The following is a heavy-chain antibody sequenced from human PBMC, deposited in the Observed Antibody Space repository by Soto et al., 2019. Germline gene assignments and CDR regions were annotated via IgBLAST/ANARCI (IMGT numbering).Heavy chain of an antibody. J-gene: IGHJ3*02. CDR1: GASVSSGSYY. CDR3: ARVERGTATTVVDAFDI. V-gene: IGHV4-34*01. D-gene: IGHD1-1*01. Sequence: QVQLQQWGAGLLKPSETLSLTCAVYGASVSSGSYYWSWIRQPPGKGLEWIGEMSHSGGTHFNPSLKSRVTISVDASKNQFSLKMSSVTAADTALSYCARVERGTATTVVDAFDIWGPGTMVTVSS. CDR2: MSHSGGT.